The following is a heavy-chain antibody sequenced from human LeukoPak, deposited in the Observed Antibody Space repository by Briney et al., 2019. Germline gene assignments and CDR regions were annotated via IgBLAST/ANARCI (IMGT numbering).Heavy chain of an antibody. Sequence: ASVKVSCKALGYPFTAFSLHWVRQASGQGPEWMAIINPGIFTTTYAQKLQDRITATSDTSTATVYMELRSLRLEDTAVYFCARDWAHGSFDLWGQGTLVTVSS. D-gene: IGHD3-16*01. J-gene: IGHJ4*02. CDR1: GYPFTAFS. CDR3: ARDWAHGSFDL. V-gene: IGHV1-46*01. CDR2: INPGIFTT.